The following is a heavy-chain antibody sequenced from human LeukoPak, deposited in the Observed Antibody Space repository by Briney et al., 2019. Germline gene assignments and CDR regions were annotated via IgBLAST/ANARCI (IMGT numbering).Heavy chain of an antibody. CDR2: IYYSGST. J-gene: IGHJ4*02. CDR1: GGSISSYY. D-gene: IGHD3-22*01. V-gene: IGHV4-59*01. CDR3: ARCDSSGYYEFDY. Sequence: NPSETLSLTCTVSGGSISSYYWSWIRQPPGKGLEWIGYIYYSGSTNYNPSLKSRVTISVDTSKNQFSLKLSSVTAADTAVYYCARCDSSGYYEFDYWGQGTLVTVSS.